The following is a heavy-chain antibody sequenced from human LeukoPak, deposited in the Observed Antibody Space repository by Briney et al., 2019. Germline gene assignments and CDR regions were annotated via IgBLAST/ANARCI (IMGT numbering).Heavy chain of an antibody. V-gene: IGHV3-30*18. CDR3: AKEQNGGWRDFDY. D-gene: IGHD6-19*01. J-gene: IGHJ4*02. Sequence: GGSLRLSCAASGFTFSTYGMHWVRQAPGRGLEWVAVISYDGSEKYYPDSVKGRFTISRDNSRNTVFLQMNSLRAEDTAVYYCAKEQNGGWRDFDYWGQGTLVTVSS. CDR1: GFTFSTYG. CDR2: ISYDGSEK.